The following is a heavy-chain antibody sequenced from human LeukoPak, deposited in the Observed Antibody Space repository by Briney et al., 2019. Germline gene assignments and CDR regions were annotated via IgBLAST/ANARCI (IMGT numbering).Heavy chain of an antibody. V-gene: IGHV3-73*01. CDR1: GFSFSDSA. D-gene: IGHD3-22*01. CDR2: IRSKANTYAT. CDR3: TRKSNYDSSEYWFEFDH. Sequence: QPGGSLRLSCAASGFSFSDSAMHWVRQASGKGLEWVGRIRSKANTYATAYAASVKGRFTISRDDSKNTAYLQMSSLKTDDTAVYYCTRKSNYDSSEYWFEFDHWGQGTLVTVSS. J-gene: IGHJ4*02.